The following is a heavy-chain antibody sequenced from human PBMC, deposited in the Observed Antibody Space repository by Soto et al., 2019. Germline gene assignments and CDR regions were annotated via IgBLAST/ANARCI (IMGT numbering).Heavy chain of an antibody. Sequence: PGGSLRLSCTASGFTFSSYAMTWVRQAPGRGLEWVSGVTANGGGTYYADSVKGRFTISRDNSKNTLHLQMNSLRAEDTAVYYCAKDSGWLHSYWGQGTLVTVSS. V-gene: IGHV3-23*01. CDR1: GFTFSSYA. J-gene: IGHJ4*02. CDR2: VTANGGGT. D-gene: IGHD6-19*01. CDR3: AKDSGWLHSY.